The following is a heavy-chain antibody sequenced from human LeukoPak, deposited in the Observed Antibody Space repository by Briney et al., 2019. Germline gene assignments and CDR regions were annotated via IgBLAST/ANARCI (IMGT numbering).Heavy chain of an antibody. V-gene: IGHV3-30*18. CDR2: PSYDGSNH. D-gene: IGHD7-27*01. Sequence: PSRSLTLTCAASGFTFSTYGMHWLRPAPGQGLERVAFPSYDGSNHNHVDSVKGRFTISRDNSKNTLYLQLNTLRAEDTAVYYCAKDREASWATDYSDQRTLVTVSS. CDR1: GFTFSTYG. J-gene: IGHJ4*02. CDR3: AKDREASWATDY.